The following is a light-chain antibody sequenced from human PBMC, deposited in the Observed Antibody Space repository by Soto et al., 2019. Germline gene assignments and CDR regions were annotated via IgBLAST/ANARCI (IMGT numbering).Light chain of an antibody. J-gene: IGKJ2*01. CDR2: AAS. CDR3: QQSSNSPMYA. Sequence: DIQMTQSPSSLSASVGDRVNITCRASQSIAYYLNWFQQKPGKAPKLLIYAASSLQSGVPSRFSGSGSGTAFTLTISSLQPEDVATYYCQQSSNSPMYAFGQGTKLYVK. CDR1: QSIAYY. V-gene: IGKV1-39*01.